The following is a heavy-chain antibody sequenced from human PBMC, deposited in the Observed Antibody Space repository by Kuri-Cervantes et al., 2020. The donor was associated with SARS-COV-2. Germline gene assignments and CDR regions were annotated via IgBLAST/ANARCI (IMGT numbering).Heavy chain of an antibody. CDR1: GFTFSSYS. CDR3: ARVVAVPAATEKQWLVWRLHDY. CDR2: ISSSSSYI. Sequence: GGSLRLSCAASGFTFSSYSMNWVRQAPGKGLEWVSSISSSSSYIYYADSVKGRFTISRDNAKNSLYLQMNSLRAEDTAVYYCARVVAVPAATEKQWLVWRLHDYWGQGTLVTVSS. J-gene: IGHJ4*02. D-gene: IGHD2-2*01. V-gene: IGHV3-21*01.